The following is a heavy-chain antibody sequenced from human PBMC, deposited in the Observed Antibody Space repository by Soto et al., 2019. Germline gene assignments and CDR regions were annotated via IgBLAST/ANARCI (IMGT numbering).Heavy chain of an antibody. J-gene: IGHJ6*02. CDR3: ARDLWVEPELYYYGMDV. CDR2: IFYSGTT. Sequence: PSETLSLTCTVSGGSISSGGYYWSWIRQHPGKGLEWIGHIFYSGTTYYNPSLKSRLTISVDTSKNHFSLRLTSVTAADTAVYYCARDLWVEPELYYYGMDVWGQGTTVTVSS. CDR1: GGSISSGGYY. V-gene: IGHV4-30-4*08. D-gene: IGHD1-1*01.